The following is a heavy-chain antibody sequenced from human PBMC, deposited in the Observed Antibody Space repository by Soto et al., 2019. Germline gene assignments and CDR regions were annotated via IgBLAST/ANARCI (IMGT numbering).Heavy chain of an antibody. D-gene: IGHD3-10*01. Sequence: EEQLVESGGGLVQPGGSLRLSCAASGFTFRTNDMHWVRQAPGKGLEWVAGIGTAADTYYPDSVKGRFTISRDIAKSYLYLQMKSLRAGDTAVYYCARGWPRGGYLGCWGQGTLVTVSS. CDR2: IGTAADT. J-gene: IGHJ4*02. CDR1: GFTFRTND. CDR3: ARGWPRGGYLGC. V-gene: IGHV3-13*04.